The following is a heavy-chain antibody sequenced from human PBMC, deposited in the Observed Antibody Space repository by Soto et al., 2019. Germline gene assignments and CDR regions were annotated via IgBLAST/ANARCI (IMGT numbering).Heavy chain of an antibody. V-gene: IGHV3-21*01. CDR1: GFTFSSYS. CDR2: ITSSTSYI. J-gene: IGHJ6*02. Sequence: EVQLVESGGGLVKPGGSLRLSCAASGFTFSSYSMNWVRQAPGKGLEWVSSITSSTSYIYYADSVKGRFTISRDNAKNSLYLQMNSLRAEDTAVYYCARLNGYYYGMGVWGQGTTVTVSS. CDR3: ARLNGYYYGMGV. D-gene: IGHD2-8*01.